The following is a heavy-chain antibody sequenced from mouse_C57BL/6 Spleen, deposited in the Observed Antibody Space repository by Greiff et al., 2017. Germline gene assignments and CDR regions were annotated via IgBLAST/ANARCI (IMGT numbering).Heavy chain of an antibody. Sequence: VHVQQSGPELVKPGASVKISCKASGYSFTDYNMNWVKQSTGKSLEWIGVINPNYGTTSYNQKFKGKATLTVDQSSSTDYMQLNSLTSEDSAVYDYATFITTVGALPYYAMDYWGQGTSVTVSS. D-gene: IGHD1-1*01. CDR3: ATFITTVGALPYYAMDY. CDR1: GYSFTDYN. J-gene: IGHJ4*01. CDR2: INPNYGTT. V-gene: IGHV1-39*01.